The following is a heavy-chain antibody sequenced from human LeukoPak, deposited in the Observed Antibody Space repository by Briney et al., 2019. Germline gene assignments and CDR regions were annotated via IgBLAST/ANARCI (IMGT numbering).Heavy chain of an antibody. D-gene: IGHD3/OR15-3a*01. CDR2: IYYSGST. CDR1: GGSIGSYY. Sequence: SETLSLTCTVSGGSIGSYYWSWIRQPPGKGLEWIGYIYYSGSTNYNPSLKSRVTISVDTSKNQFSLKLSSVTAADTAVYYCARQDGLEYYFDYWGQGTLVTVSS. J-gene: IGHJ4*02. CDR3: ARQDGLEYYFDY. V-gene: IGHV4-59*08.